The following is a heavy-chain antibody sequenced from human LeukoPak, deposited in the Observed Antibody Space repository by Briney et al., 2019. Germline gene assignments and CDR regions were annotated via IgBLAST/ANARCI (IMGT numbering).Heavy chain of an antibody. CDR2: IYYSGNT. CDR1: GGSMSSYY. D-gene: IGHD4-23*01. CDR3: ARGRSGFGGNSDS. J-gene: IGHJ4*02. V-gene: IGHV4-59*01. Sequence: SETLSLTCNVSGGSMSSYYWNWIRQPPGKELEWIGYIYYSGNTNYNPSLQSRVTISMDTSKNQFSLKLSSVTAADTAVYYCARGRSGFGGNSDSWGQGTLVTVSS.